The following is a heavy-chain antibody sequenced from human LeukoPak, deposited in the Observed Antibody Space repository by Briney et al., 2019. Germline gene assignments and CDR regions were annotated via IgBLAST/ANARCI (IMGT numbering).Heavy chain of an antibody. J-gene: IGHJ1*01. Sequence: PGGSLRLSCAASGFTFSSYAMSWVRQAPGKGLEWVSAISGSGGSTYYADSVKGRFTISRDNSKNTLYLQMNSLRAEGTAVYYCANLGYYYDSSGKHWGQGTLVTVSS. V-gene: IGHV3-23*01. D-gene: IGHD3-22*01. CDR3: ANLGYYYDSSGKH. CDR2: ISGSGGST. CDR1: GFTFSSYA.